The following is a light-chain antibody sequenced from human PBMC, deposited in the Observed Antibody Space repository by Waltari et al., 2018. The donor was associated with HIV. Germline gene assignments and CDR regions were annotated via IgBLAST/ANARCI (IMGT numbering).Light chain of an antibody. CDR3: QSADITNIWV. Sequence: SSDLTQPPSMSLSPGQTARITCSGDALPKQYVYWYQQKPGQAPVLIISRDNERPSGVPDRFSGSRSGTTATATLTISGVQTEDEDDYYCQSADITNIWVFGGGTKLTVL. V-gene: IGLV3-25*03. J-gene: IGLJ2*01. CDR2: RDN. CDR1: ALPKQY.